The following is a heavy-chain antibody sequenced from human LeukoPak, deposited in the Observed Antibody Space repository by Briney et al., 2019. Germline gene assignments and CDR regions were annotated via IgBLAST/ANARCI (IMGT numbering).Heavy chain of an antibody. Sequence: GGSLRLSCAASGFTFSSYWMLWVRQAPGKGLVWVSRINSDGSSTSYADSVKGRFTISRDNAKNTPYLQMNSLRAEDTAVYYCARTVQGYFFDYWGQGTLVTVSS. J-gene: IGHJ4*02. CDR2: INSDGSST. CDR1: GFTFSSYW. CDR3: ARTVQGYFFDY. V-gene: IGHV3-74*01. D-gene: IGHD3-10*01.